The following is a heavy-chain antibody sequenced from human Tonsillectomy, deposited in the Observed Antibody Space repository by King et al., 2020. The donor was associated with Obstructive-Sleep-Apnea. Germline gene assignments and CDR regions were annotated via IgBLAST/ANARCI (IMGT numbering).Heavy chain of an antibody. Sequence: QLQESGPGLVKPSQTLSLTCTVSGGSINSGDYYWSWIRQPPGKGLEWFGYIHYSGSTYYNPSLKSRVTISVDTSKNQFSLRLSSVTAADTAVYYCARESYYYDILTGYSGTNWFDPWGQGTLVTVSS. CDR1: GGSINSGDYY. V-gene: IGHV4-30-4*01. D-gene: IGHD3-9*01. J-gene: IGHJ5*02. CDR2: IHYSGST. CDR3: ARESYYYDILTGYSGTNWFDP.